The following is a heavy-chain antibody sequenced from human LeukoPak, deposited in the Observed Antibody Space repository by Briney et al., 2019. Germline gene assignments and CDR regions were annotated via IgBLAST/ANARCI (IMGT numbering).Heavy chain of an antibody. CDR2: VDYRGNT. Sequence: SETLSLTCTISGVSTSSYYWSWIRQPPGKGLEWIGYVDYRGNTNYNPSLKSRVTISIDTSKSLFSLKLNSVTAADTAVYYCARVEVGAANRQWYGMDVWGQGTTVTVSS. CDR3: ARVEVGAANRQWYGMDV. J-gene: IGHJ6*02. D-gene: IGHD2-15*01. CDR1: GVSTSSYY. V-gene: IGHV4-59*01.